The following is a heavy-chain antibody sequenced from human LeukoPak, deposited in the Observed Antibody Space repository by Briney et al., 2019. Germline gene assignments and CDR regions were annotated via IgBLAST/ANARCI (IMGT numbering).Heavy chain of an antibody. V-gene: IGHV1-2*02. CDR3: ARADDYGDYSLDY. D-gene: IGHD4-17*01. CDR2: INPNSGGT. CDR1: GYTFTSYY. J-gene: IGHJ4*02. Sequence: ASVKVSCKASGYTFTSYYMHWVRQAPGQGLEWMGWINPNSGGTNYAQKFQGRVTMTRDTSISTAYMELSRLRSDDTAVYYCARADDYGDYSLDYWGQGTLVTVSS.